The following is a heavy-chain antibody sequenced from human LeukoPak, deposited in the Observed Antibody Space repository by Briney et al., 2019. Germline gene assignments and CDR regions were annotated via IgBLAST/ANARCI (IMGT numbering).Heavy chain of an antibody. CDR2: INHSGST. CDR3: ARGRIAARRGYFDY. V-gene: IGHV4-34*01. CDR1: GGSFSGYY. D-gene: IGHD6-6*01. Sequence: SETLSLTCAVYGGSFSGYYWSWIRQPPGKGLEWIGGINHSGSTNYNPSLKSRVTISVDTSKNQFSLKLSSVTAADTAVYYCARGRIAARRGYFDYWGQGTLVTVSS. J-gene: IGHJ4*02.